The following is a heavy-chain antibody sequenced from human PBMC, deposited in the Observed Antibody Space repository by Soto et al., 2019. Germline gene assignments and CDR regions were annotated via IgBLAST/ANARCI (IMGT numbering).Heavy chain of an antibody. CDR1: GFTFSSYS. CDR3: ARLQAARLSYYYYGMDV. V-gene: IGHV3-48*04. J-gene: IGHJ6*02. CDR2: ISSSGTTI. D-gene: IGHD6-6*01. Sequence: PGGSLRLSCAASGFTFSSYSMNWVRQALGKGQEWVSYISSSGTTIYYADSVKGRFTISRDNAKNSLYLQMNSLRAEDTAVYYCARLQAARLSYYYYGMDVWGQGTTVTVSS.